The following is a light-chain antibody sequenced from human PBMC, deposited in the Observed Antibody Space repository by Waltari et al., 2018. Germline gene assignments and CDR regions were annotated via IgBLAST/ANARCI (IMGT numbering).Light chain of an antibody. CDR1: QSIDTW. Sequence: DIQVTQSPPTRSASVGDRVTIACRASQSIDTWLAWYQQKPGKAHKLLIYKASHLESGVPLRFSGSGSGTEFTLTINSLQPDDFATYYCQQYNYYPVTYGQGTKLEI. CDR2: KAS. J-gene: IGKJ2*01. CDR3: QQYNYYPVT. V-gene: IGKV1-5*03.